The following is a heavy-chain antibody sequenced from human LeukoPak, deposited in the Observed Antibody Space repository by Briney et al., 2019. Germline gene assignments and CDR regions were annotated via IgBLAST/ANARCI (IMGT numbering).Heavy chain of an antibody. V-gene: IGHV6-1*01. D-gene: IGHD1-26*01. CDR2: TYYRSKWHR. CDR1: GDSVSSNSAA. J-gene: IGHJ4*02. Sequence: SQTLSLTCAISGDSVSSNSAALNWIRQSPSRGLELLGRTYYRSKWHRYYAPSEKSRITINPDTYKNQFSLQLKSVTPEDTAVYYCARDGLGGSYYDYWGQGTLVTVSS. CDR3: ARDGLGGSYYDY.